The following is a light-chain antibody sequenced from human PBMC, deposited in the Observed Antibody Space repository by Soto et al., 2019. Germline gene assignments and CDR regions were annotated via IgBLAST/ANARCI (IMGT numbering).Light chain of an antibody. CDR1: QPVSAK. Sequence: VVMTQSPANLAVSPGVGATLSXWASQPVSAKLTWYQQRPGKAPRXXIYXASSRATGIPDRFSGSGSGTDFTITISRLEAEDVAVYYCQQYGSPSTFGQGTRLEIK. CDR2: XAS. V-gene: IGKV3-20*01. J-gene: IGKJ5*01. CDR3: QQYGSPST.